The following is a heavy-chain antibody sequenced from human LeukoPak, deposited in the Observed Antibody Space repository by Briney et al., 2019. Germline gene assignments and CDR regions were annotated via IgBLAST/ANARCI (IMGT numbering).Heavy chain of an antibody. J-gene: IGHJ4*02. Sequence: SGGSLRLSCAASGFTFSDYYMSWIRQAPGKGLEWVSYISSSGSTIYYADSVKGRFTISRDNAKNSLYLQMNSLRAEDTAVYYCARDSGSYYTAPFDYWGQGTLVTVSS. CDR3: ARDSGSYYTAPFDY. CDR2: ISSSGSTI. D-gene: IGHD1-26*01. CDR1: GFTFSDYY. V-gene: IGHV3-11*04.